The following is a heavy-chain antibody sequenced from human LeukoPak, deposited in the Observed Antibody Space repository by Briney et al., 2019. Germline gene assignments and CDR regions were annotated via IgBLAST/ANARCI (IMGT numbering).Heavy chain of an antibody. CDR1: GFTFSSYG. Sequence: GRFLRLSWAASGFTFSSYGMHWVRQAPGKGLEWVAVIWYDGSNKYYADSVKGRFTISRDNSKNTLYLQMNSLRAEDTAVYYCARELEWLLSTWGMPDYWGQGTLVTVSS. D-gene: IGHD3-3*01. V-gene: IGHV3-33*01. CDR2: IWYDGSNK. J-gene: IGHJ4*02. CDR3: ARELEWLLSTWGMPDY.